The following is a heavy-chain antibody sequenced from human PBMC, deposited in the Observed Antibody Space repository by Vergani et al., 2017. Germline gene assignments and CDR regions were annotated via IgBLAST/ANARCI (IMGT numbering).Heavy chain of an antibody. Sequence: QVQLVQSGAEVKKPGSSVKVSCKASGGTFSSYAISWVRQAPGQGLEWMGGIIPIFGTANYAQKFQGRVTITADESTSTAYMELSSLRSEDTAVYYCAISYEYSSSSTYYYYGMDFWGQGTTVTVSS. D-gene: IGHD6-6*01. CDR3: AISYEYSSSSTYYYYGMDF. CDR1: GGTFSSYA. CDR2: IIPIFGTA. J-gene: IGHJ6*02. V-gene: IGHV1-69*01.